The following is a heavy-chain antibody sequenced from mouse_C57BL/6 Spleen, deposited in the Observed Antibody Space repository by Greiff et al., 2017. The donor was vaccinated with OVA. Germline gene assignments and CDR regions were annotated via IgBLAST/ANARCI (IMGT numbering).Heavy chain of an antibody. J-gene: IGHJ2*01. D-gene: IGHD1-1*01. CDR3: ARRYSSSFFDY. CDR2: ISSGGSYT. CDR1: GFTFSSYG. V-gene: IGHV5-6*01. Sequence: VQLQQSGGDLVKPGGSLKLSCAASGFTFSSYGMSWVRQTPDKRLEWVATISSGGSYTYYPDSVKGRFTISRDNAKNTLYLQMSSLKSEDTAMYYCARRYSSSFFDYWGQGTTLTVSS.